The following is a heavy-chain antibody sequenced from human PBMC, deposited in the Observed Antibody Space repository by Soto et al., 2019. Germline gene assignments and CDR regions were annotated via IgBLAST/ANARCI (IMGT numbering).Heavy chain of an antibody. CDR3: ARQVYDSDTGPNFQYYFDS. Sequence: GESLKISCKGSGYSFAGYWITWVRQKPGKGLEWMGRIDPSDSQTYYSPSFRGHVTISVTKSITTVFLQWSSLRASDTAMYYCARQVYDSDTGPNFQYYFDSWGQGTPVTVSS. D-gene: IGHD3-22*01. CDR1: GYSFAGYW. V-gene: IGHV5-10-1*01. J-gene: IGHJ4*02. CDR2: IDPSDSQT.